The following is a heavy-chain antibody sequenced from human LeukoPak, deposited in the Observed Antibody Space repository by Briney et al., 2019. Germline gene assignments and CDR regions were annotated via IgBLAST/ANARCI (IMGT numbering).Heavy chain of an antibody. CDR2: INPKNGGT. CDR1: GYIFSDYY. V-gene: IGHV1-2*02. D-gene: IGHD6-19*01. J-gene: IGHJ6*03. Sequence: ASVKVSCKASGYIFSDYYIHCIRQAPGQGLEWMGWINPKNGGTNSAQKFQGRVTMTRDTSISIAYMELSRLRSDDTAVYYCARSEQFPYFMDVWGKGTTVTVSS. CDR3: ARSEQFPYFMDV.